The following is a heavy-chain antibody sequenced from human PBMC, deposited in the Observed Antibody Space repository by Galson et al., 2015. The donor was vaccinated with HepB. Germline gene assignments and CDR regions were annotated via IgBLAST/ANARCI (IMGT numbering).Heavy chain of an antibody. Sequence: SCKASGYTFTGYAMHWVRQAPGQRLEWMGWINAGNGNTKYSQKFQGRVTITRDTSASTAYMELSSLRSEDTAVYYCARVGGLVGATGAFDIWGQGTMVTVSS. J-gene: IGHJ3*02. CDR3: ARVGGLVGATGAFDI. CDR1: GYTFTGYA. CDR2: INAGNGNT. D-gene: IGHD1-26*01. V-gene: IGHV1-3*01.